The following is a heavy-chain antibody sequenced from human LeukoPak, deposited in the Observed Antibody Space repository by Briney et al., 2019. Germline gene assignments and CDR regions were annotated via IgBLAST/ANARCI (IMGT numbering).Heavy chain of an antibody. Sequence: GGSLRLSCAASAFTFSANPMSWVRQAPGNGLEWVSSISGNGDYTYYADSVKGRLTNSRDNSKNALYVQVNSLRAEDTAVYYCAKGAATKPFDCWGQGTLVTVSS. V-gene: IGHV3-23*01. J-gene: IGHJ4*02. CDR2: ISGNGDYT. CDR3: AKGAATKPFDC. D-gene: IGHD1-7*01. CDR1: AFTFSANP.